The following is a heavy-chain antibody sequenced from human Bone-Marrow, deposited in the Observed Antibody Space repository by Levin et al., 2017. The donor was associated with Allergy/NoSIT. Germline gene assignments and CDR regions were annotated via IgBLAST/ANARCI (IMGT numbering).Heavy chain of an antibody. CDR1: GGSISSDVFH. CDR2: IYLSGST. Sequence: RPSETLSFTCTVSGGSISSDVFHWNWIRQPAGKELEWIGRIYLSGSTNYNPSLNSRVTMSVDTSKNQFSLKLSSATAADTAVYYCAKTRPGGMGAFDIWGQGTLVTVSS. V-gene: IGHV4-61*02. J-gene: IGHJ3*02. D-gene: IGHD3-16*01. CDR3: AKTRPGGMGAFDI.